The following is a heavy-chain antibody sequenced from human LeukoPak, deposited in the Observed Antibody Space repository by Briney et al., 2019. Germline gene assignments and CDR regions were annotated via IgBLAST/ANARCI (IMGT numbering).Heavy chain of an antibody. CDR2: IFHSGST. Sequence: PSETLSLTCTVSGGSITTYYWSWIRQTPGKGLEGIGFIFHSGSTNYNPSLKSRVTISLNTSKTQFSLNLNSVTAADTAVYFCARLAYYYDRSGPADWYFDLWGRGTLVTVSS. D-gene: IGHD3-22*01. V-gene: IGHV4-59*08. CDR1: GGSITTYY. CDR3: ARLAYYYDRSGPADWYFDL. J-gene: IGHJ2*01.